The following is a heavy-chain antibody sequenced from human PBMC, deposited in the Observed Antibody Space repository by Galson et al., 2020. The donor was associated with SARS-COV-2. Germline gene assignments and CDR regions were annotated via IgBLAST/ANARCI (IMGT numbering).Heavy chain of an antibody. Sequence: ESLKISCAASGFTFSDYTMNWVRQAPGKGLEWVSSISHRSSYIYYADSVKGRFTISRDNAKNSLFLQVNSLTVEDTAVYYCARTPLGYCSTTSCHYPFDPWGQGTLVTVSS. CDR1: GFTFSDYT. CDR3: ARTPLGYCSTTSCHYPFDP. V-gene: IGHV3-21*01. CDR2: ISHRSSYI. J-gene: IGHJ5*02. D-gene: IGHD2-2*01.